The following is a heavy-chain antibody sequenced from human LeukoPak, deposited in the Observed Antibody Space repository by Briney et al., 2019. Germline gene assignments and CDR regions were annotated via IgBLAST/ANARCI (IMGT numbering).Heavy chain of an antibody. Sequence: GASLRLSCAASGFTVTNYAMYWVRQAPGKGLEWFSAISGRDDSTYYADSVKGRFTISRDTSKNTLFLQMNSLRAEDTAVYYCAKWGDYDILTGYYDPDYWGQGTLVTVSS. J-gene: IGHJ4*02. CDR1: GFTVTNYA. V-gene: IGHV3-23*01. D-gene: IGHD3-9*01. CDR3: AKWGDYDILTGYYDPDY. CDR2: ISGRDDST.